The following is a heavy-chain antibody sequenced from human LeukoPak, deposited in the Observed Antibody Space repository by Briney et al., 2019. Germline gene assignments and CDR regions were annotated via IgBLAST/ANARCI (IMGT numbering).Heavy chain of an antibody. J-gene: IGHJ4*02. CDR2: ISYDGTNK. D-gene: IGHD3-10*01. CDR3: AKERNYYGSGSSTDFDF. CDR1: GFTFSSYD. Sequence: GGSLRLSCAASGFTFSSYDMHWVRQAPGKGLEWVAVISYDGTNKYYADDSVKGRFTISRDNSRDTLYLQMNSLSAEDTAVYYCAKERNYYGSGSSTDFDFWRQGTLVTVSS. V-gene: IGHV3-30*18.